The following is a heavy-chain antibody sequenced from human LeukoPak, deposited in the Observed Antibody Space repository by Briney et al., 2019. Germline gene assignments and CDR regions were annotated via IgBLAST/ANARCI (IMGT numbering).Heavy chain of an antibody. CDR1: GFTVRSNY. V-gene: IGHV3-66*01. CDR2: IYTDGRT. CDR3: ATGYGVALFDY. J-gene: IGHJ4*02. D-gene: IGHD4/OR15-4a*01. Sequence: GGSLRLSCAASGFTVRSNYMSWVRQAPGKGLEWLSVIYTDGRTYNVDYVKGRFTISRDDFKNTMYLQMNNLRVDDTAVYYCATGYGVALFDYWGQGTLATVSS.